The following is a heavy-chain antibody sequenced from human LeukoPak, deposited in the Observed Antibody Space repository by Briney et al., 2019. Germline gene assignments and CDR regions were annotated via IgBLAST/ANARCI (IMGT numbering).Heavy chain of an antibody. D-gene: IGHD1-1*01. CDR1: GGSTSSYY. J-gene: IGHJ4*02. V-gene: IGHV4-59*01. Sequence: NPSQTLSLTCTVSGGSTSSYYWSWIRQPPGKGLEWIGYIYDTGNTNYNPSLKSRVTMSVGTSKNQFSLKLTSVTAADTAVYYCASGETGSTLGGYWGQGTLATVSS. CDR3: ASGETGSTLGGY. CDR2: IYDTGNT.